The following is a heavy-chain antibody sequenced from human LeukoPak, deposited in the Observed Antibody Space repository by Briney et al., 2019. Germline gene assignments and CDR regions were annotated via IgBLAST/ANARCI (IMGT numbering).Heavy chain of an antibody. V-gene: IGHV4-59*08. CDR2: IYYSGST. CDR3: ARHLCSSWQFDY. J-gene: IGHJ4*02. Sequence: PSETLSLTCTVSGGSISNYYWTWIRQPPGKGLEWIGYIYYSGSTDYSGTTNYNPSLKSRVTISVDTSKNQFSLKLSSVTAADTAIYYCARHLCSSWQFDYWGQGTLVTVSS. D-gene: IGHD2-2*01. CDR1: GGSISNYY.